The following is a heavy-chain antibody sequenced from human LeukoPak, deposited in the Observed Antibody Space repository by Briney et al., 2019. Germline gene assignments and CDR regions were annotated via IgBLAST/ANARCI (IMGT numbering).Heavy chain of an antibody. J-gene: IGHJ4*02. CDR3: ARVGVVVVAADDY. CDR1: GFTFSSYS. D-gene: IGHD2-15*01. CDR2: ISSSSSTI. V-gene: IGHV3-48*01. Sequence: PGGSLRLSCAASGFTFSSYSMNWVRQAPGKGLEWVSYISSSSSTIYYADSVKGRFTISRNNAKNSLYLQMNSLRAEDTAVYYCARVGVVVVAADDYWGQGTLVTVSS.